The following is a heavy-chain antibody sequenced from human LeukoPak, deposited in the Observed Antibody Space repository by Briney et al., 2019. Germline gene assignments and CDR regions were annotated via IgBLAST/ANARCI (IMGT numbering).Heavy chain of an antibody. V-gene: IGHV3-23*01. CDR1: GFTLRSYE. Sequence: GGSLRLSCGASGFTLRSYEMNWVRQAPGKGLEWVSGISGSGGTTYYADSVKGRFTISRDNSKNTLYLQMNYLRAEDTALYYCAKNIAAPTTPFDYWGQGTLVTVSS. CDR2: ISGSGGTT. J-gene: IGHJ4*02. CDR3: AKNIAAPTTPFDY. D-gene: IGHD6-13*01.